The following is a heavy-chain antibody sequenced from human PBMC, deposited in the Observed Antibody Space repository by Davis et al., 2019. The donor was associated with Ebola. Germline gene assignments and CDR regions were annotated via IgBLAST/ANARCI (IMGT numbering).Heavy chain of an antibody. CDR3: ARGRAVDYGDPSALYYFDF. CDR2: INSDGSST. J-gene: IGHJ4*02. CDR1: GFTFSNYW. V-gene: IGHV3-74*03. Sequence: ESLKISCAASGFTFSNYWMHWVRQAPGKGLVWVSRINSDGSSTTYADSVKGRFTISRDNAKNTLYLQMNSLRAEDTAVYYCARGRAVDYGDPSALYYFDFWGQGALIAVSS. D-gene: IGHD4-17*01.